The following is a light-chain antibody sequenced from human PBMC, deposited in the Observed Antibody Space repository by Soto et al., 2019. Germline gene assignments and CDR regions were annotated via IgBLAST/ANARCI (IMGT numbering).Light chain of an antibody. Sequence: IVLTQSPGTLSLSPGERATLSCRASQSVSSRLAWYQQRPGQAPRLLIYGASNRATGIPDRFSGSGSGTDFTLTISRLEPEDFAVYYCQQYGSSGTFGQGTKVDI. CDR2: GAS. V-gene: IGKV3-20*01. CDR1: QSVSSR. CDR3: QQYGSSGT. J-gene: IGKJ1*01.